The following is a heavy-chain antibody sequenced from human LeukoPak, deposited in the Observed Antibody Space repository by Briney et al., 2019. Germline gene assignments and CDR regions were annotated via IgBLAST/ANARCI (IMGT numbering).Heavy chain of an antibody. CDR1: GGSISSSSYY. D-gene: IGHD3-10*01. CDR2: IYYSGST. V-gene: IGHV4-39*01. Sequence: SETLSLTCTVSGGSISSSSYYWGWIRQPPGKGLEWIGSIYYSGSTYYNPSLKSRVTISVDTSKNQFSLKLNSVTAADTAVYYCARHYYYGSGSYCWFDPWGQGTLVTVSS. J-gene: IGHJ5*02. CDR3: ARHYYYGSGSYCWFDP.